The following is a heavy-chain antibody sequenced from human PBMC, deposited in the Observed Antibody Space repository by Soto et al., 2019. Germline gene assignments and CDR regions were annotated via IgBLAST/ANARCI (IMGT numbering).Heavy chain of an antibody. V-gene: IGHV5-51*01. CDR3: ARLRGDYVISYYYGMDV. J-gene: IGHJ6*02. CDR2: IYPGDSDT. Sequence: GESLKISCKGSGYSFTSYWIGWVRQMPGKGLEWMGIIYPGDSDTRYSPSFQGQVTISADKSISTAYLQWSSLKASDTAMYYWARLRGDYVISYYYGMDVWGQGTTVTVSS. CDR1: GYSFTSYW. D-gene: IGHD4-17*01.